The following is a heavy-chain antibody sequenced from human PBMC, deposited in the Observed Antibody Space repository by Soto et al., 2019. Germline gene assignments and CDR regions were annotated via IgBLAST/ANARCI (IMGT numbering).Heavy chain of an antibody. J-gene: IGHJ5*02. V-gene: IGHV3-23*01. CDR2: ISDSGGST. CDR1: GFSFRSYA. D-gene: IGHD5-18*01. Sequence: GGSLRLSCTASGFSFRSYAMSWVRQAPGKGLEWVSGISDSGGSTYYADSVKGRFTISRDNSKNMVYLQMNRLRAGDTAVYYCANPGYSYGYDWFDPWGQGTLVTVSS. CDR3: ANPGYSYGYDWFDP.